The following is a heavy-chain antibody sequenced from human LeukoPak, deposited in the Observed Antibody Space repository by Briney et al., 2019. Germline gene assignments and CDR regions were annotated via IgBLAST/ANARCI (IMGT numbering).Heavy chain of an antibody. CDR1: GFSFSDYY. CDR3: ADYSPLDAFEI. CDR2: VYYSGNT. V-gene: IGHV4-34*08. Sequence: KPGGSLRLSCAASGFSFSDYYVSWIRQAPGKGLEWIANVYYSGNTYYNPSLKSRVTISVDTSKNQFSLKFTSVTAADTALYFCADYSPLDAFEIWGRGTVVTVSS. J-gene: IGHJ3*02. D-gene: IGHD2-15*01.